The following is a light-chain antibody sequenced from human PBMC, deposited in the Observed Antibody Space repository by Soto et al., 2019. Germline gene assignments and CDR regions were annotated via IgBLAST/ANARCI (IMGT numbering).Light chain of an antibody. V-gene: IGKV1-5*03. CDR3: QQYSNYWT. Sequence: DIQMTQSPSTLSASVGDRITITCRASQSISSWLAWYQQKPGKVPKLLIYKASSLESGVPSRFSGSGSGTEFTLTISSLQPDGFATYYCQQYSNYWTFGQGTKVEIK. J-gene: IGKJ1*01. CDR2: KAS. CDR1: QSISSW.